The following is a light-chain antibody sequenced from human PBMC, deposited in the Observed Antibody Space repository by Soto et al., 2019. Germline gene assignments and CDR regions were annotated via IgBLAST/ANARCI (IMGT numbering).Light chain of an antibody. CDR2: AAS. CDR1: QDIRSE. J-gene: IGKJ1*01. Sequence: AIQMTQSPSSLSASVGDRDTITCRASQDIRSELAWYQQKPGKAPILLIYAASTLQSGVPSRFSGSGSGADFTLTIISLQPEDFATYYCLHDYNYPRTFGQGTKVDIK. CDR3: LHDYNYPRT. V-gene: IGKV1-6*01.